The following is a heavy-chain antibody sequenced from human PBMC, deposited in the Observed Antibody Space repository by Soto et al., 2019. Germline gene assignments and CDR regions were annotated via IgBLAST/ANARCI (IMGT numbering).Heavy chain of an antibody. V-gene: IGHV3-7*01. CDR2: IKQDGSEK. J-gene: IGHJ5*02. D-gene: IGHD4-17*01. CDR1: GFTFSSYW. CDR3: ARDGIPYGDTMYNWFDP. Sequence: GGSLRLSCAASGFTFSSYWMSWVRQAPGKGLEWVANIKQDGSEKYYVDSVKGRFTISRDNAKNSLYLQMNSLRAEDTAVYYCARDGIPYGDTMYNWFDPWGQGTLVTVSS.